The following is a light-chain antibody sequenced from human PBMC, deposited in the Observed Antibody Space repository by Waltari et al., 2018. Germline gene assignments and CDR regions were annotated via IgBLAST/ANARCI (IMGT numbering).Light chain of an antibody. J-gene: IGKJ1*01. V-gene: IGKV2D-29*02. CDR3: LQDIQLPRT. CDR1: QSLLHSNGYTY. CDR2: LGS. Sequence: ISCRSSQSLLHSNGYTYLFWYLQKPGQSPQLLIYLGSNRASGVPDRFSGSGSGTDFTLKISRVEAEDVGVYYCLQDIQLPRTFGQGTKVEIK.